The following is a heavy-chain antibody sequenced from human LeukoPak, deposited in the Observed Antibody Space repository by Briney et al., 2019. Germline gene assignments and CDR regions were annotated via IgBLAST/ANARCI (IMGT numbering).Heavy chain of an antibody. CDR2: IKEDGSEK. CDR1: GFIFREYW. J-gene: IGHJ4*02. Sequence: GGSLTPSCAASGFIFREYWMSWVRQAPGKGLQWVAHIKEDGSEKYYLDSVKGRFTIARDDARTSLYLQMHSLRDEDTALYYCVRAGWELDYWGQGTPVTVSS. CDR3: VRAGWELDY. D-gene: IGHD4-23*01. V-gene: IGHV3-7*01.